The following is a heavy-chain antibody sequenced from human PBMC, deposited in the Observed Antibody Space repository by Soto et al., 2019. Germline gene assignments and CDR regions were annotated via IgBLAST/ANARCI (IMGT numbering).Heavy chain of an antibody. Sequence: PGGPLNPPLQPLDLPFTGNPRTWFPRPPGKGREGSPAISGSGGSTYYADSVKGRFTISRDNSKNTLYLQMNSLRAEDTAVYYCAKDGRSGWYFPPPLYYYGMDVWGQGTTVTVSS. D-gene: IGHD6-19*01. CDR3: AKDGRSGWYFPPPLYYYGMDV. J-gene: IGHJ6*02. CDR1: DLPFTGNP. CDR2: ISGSGGST. V-gene: IGHV3-23*01.